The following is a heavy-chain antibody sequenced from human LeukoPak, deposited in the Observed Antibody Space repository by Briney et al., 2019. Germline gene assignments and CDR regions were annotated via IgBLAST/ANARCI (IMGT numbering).Heavy chain of an antibody. J-gene: IGHJ5*02. D-gene: IGHD3-3*01. CDR1: GGSISSGGYY. V-gene: IGHV4-39*01. CDR3: ARRELRFFPRWFDP. CDR2: IYHSGST. Sequence: PSETLSLTCTVSGGSISSGGYYWGWIRQPPGKGLEWIGYIYHSGSTYYNPSLKSRVTISVDTSKNQFSLKLSSVTAADTAVYYCARRELRFFPRWFDPWGQGTLVTVSS.